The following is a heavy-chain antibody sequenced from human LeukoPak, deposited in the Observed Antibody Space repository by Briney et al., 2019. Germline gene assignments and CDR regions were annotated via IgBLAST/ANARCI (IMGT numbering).Heavy chain of an antibody. CDR1: GGTFSSCT. Sequence: SVKVSCKASGGTFSSCTISWVRQAPGQGLEWMGRIIPILGIANYAQKFQGRVTITADKSTSTAYMELSGLRSEDTAVYYCAREMPIFGVVPLDYWGQGTLVTVSS. CDR2: IIPILGIA. J-gene: IGHJ4*02. V-gene: IGHV1-69*04. CDR3: AREMPIFGVVPLDY. D-gene: IGHD3-3*01.